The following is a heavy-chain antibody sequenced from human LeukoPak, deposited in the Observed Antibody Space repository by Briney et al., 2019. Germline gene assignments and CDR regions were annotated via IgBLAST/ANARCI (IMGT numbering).Heavy chain of an antibody. CDR2: VYSGGTT. Sequence: GGSLRLYCAASGFTVSTNYMSWVRQAPGKGLEWVSLVYSGGTTYHADSVKGRFTISRDNARNTLYLQMNSLRAEDTAVYYCARVKSAAITMVRGVIAPHYYYYGMDVWGQGTTVTVSS. CDR3: ARVKSAAITMVRGVIAPHYYYYGMDV. J-gene: IGHJ6*02. CDR1: GFTVSTNY. D-gene: IGHD3-10*01. V-gene: IGHV3-66*01.